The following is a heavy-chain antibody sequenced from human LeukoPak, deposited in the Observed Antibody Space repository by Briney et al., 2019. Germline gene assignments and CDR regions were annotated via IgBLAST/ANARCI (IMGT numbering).Heavy chain of an antibody. J-gene: IGHJ4*02. V-gene: IGHV3-30*04. CDR1: GFTFSSCA. Sequence: PGGSLRLSCAASGFTFSSCAMHWVRQAPGKGLEWVAVISYDGSNKYYADSVKGRFTISRDNAKNSLYLQMNSLRAEDTAVYYCARVGYFDYWGQGTLVTVSS. CDR2: ISYDGSNK. CDR3: ARVGYFDY.